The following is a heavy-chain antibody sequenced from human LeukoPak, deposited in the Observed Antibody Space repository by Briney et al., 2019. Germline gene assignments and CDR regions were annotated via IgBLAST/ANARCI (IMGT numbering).Heavy chain of an antibody. J-gene: IGHJ4*02. D-gene: IGHD3-16*01. V-gene: IGHV3-30*04. CDR1: GFTFSSYA. CDR3: ARDYEYYFDY. Sequence: GRSLRLSCAASGFTFSSYAMHWVRQAPGKGLEWVAVISYDGSNKYYADSVKGRFTISRDNSKNTLYLQMNSLRAEDTAVYYCARDYEYYFDYWGQATLVTVSS. CDR2: ISYDGSNK.